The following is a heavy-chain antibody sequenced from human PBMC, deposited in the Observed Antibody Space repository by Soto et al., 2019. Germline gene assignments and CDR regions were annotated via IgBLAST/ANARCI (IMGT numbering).Heavy chain of an antibody. D-gene: IGHD2-21*02. V-gene: IGHV2-5*02. CDR3: VQSRCGGDCLEIYSSHAYNGLDV. J-gene: IGHJ6*02. CDR2: LYWDDDQ. CDR1: GLSLRTTGVG. Sequence: QVTLKESGPTLVKPTQTLTLTCTVSGLSLRTTGVGVGWVRQPPGKALEWLALLYWDDDQRYSPSLRSRLTIPKDISEKQVVLTLTTMDPVDTATYYCVQSRCGGDCLEIYSSHAYNGLDVWGQGTTVTVSS.